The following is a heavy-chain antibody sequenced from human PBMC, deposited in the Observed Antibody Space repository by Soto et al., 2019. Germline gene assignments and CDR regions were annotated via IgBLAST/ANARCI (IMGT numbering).Heavy chain of an antibody. V-gene: IGHV3-48*01. Sequence: PGGSLRLSCVVSGFTFSSYSMDWVRQAPGKGLEWVSYITSGSSTIHYADSVKGRFTISRDNSKNTLYLQMNSLRAEDTAVYYCAKDIVSSDFWSGPYYYYGMDVWGQGTTVTVSS. CDR1: GFTFSSYS. J-gene: IGHJ6*02. D-gene: IGHD3-3*01. CDR3: AKDIVSSDFWSGPYYYYGMDV. CDR2: ITSGSSTI.